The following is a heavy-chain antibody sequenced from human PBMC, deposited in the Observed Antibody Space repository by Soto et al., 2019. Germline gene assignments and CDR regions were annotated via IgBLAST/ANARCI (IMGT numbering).Heavy chain of an antibody. CDR1: GYTFTSYY. CDR3: ARDAPYSNYVPLGDY. CDR2: INPSGGST. Sequence: ASVKVSCKASGYTFTSYYMHWVRQAPGQGLEWMGIINPSGGSTSYAQKFQGRVTMTRDTSTSTVYMKLSSLRSEDTAVYYCARDAPYSNYVPLGDYWGQGTLVTVSS. J-gene: IGHJ4*02. D-gene: IGHD4-4*01. V-gene: IGHV1-46*01.